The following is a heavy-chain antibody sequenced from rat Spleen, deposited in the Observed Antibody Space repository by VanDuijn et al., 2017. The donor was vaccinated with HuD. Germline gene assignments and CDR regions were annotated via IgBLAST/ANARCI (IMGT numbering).Heavy chain of an antibody. D-gene: IGHD1-2*01. J-gene: IGHJ3*01. Sequence: EVQLVESGGGLVQPGRSLKLSCAASGFTFSNYGLAWVRQAPKKGLEWVAYISYDGSNTYYRDSVKGRFTISRDNAKRTLFLQMDSLRSEDTATYYCTTRPYYSSLNWFPYWGQGTLVTVSS. CDR2: ISYDGSNT. V-gene: IGHV5-29*01. CDR1: GFTFSNYG. CDR3: TTRPYYSSLNWFPY.